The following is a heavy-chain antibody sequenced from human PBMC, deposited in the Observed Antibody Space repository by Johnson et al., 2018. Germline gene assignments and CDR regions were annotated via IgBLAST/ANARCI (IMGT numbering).Heavy chain of an antibody. D-gene: IGHD3-22*01. J-gene: IGHJ3*01. CDR3: AKDHYDSSGSQPFDS. V-gene: IGHV3-30*18. Sequence: QVQLQESGGGVVQXGRSLRISCEASGFIFSSYGMHWVRQAPGKGLEWVTGILFDGSDKHYVDAVKVRFTISRDNSKDTLYLQMNNLRPEDTAVYFCAKDHYDSSGSQPFDSWGQGTMVTVSA. CDR2: ILFDGSDK. CDR1: GFIFSSYG.